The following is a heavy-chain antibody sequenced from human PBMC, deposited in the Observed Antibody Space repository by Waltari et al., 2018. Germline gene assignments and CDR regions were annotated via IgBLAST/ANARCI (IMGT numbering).Heavy chain of an antibody. CDR2: MNKDGSER. J-gene: IGHJ4*02. D-gene: IGHD1-1*01. CDR1: GFTRRHYG. CDR3: ARDSPDKHWKFFGNDH. V-gene: IGHV3-7*01. Sequence: EVQLVESGGGLAHQGGSLALYCVGSGFTRRHYGMTGVRQAPGKGLEWVATMNKDGSERYYVDSVRGRFIISKDDAKNSLSLEMNILAVEDTAIYYCARDSPDKHWKFFGNDHWGQGTLVNVSP.